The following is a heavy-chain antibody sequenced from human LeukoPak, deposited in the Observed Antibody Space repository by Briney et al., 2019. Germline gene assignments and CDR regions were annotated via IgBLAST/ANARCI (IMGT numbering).Heavy chain of an antibody. D-gene: IGHD5-24*01. V-gene: IGHV3-74*01. J-gene: IGHJ4*02. CDR3: ARDGDGYNFDF. CDR2: ITRDGSYA. Sequence: GSLRLSCAASEFSFSNYWMHWVRQVPGKGLVWVSRITRDGSYANYADSVKGRFTFSRDNARNTLYLQMNSLRAEDTAVYYCARDGDGYNFDFWGQGALVTVSS. CDR1: EFSFSNYW.